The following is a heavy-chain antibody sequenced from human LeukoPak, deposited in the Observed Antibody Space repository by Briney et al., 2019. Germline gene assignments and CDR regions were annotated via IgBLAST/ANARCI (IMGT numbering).Heavy chain of an antibody. V-gene: IGHV3-11*04. D-gene: IGHD3-10*01. Sequence: GGSLRLSRAASGFTFSGYYMSWIRQAPGKGLEWVSYISSSGSTIYYADSVKGRFTISRDNAKNTLYLQMNSLRAEDTAVYYCTRDTFGARDSWGQGTLVTVSS. CDR2: ISSSGSTI. J-gene: IGHJ4*02. CDR1: GFTFSGYY. CDR3: TRDTFGARDS.